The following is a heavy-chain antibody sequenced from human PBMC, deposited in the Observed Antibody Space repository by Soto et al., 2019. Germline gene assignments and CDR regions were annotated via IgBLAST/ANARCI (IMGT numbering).Heavy chain of an antibody. Sequence: QVTLKESGPVLVKPTETLTLTCTVSGFSLSNARMGVSWIRQPPGKALEWLAHIFSNDEKSYSTSLKSRLTISKDPSKSQVVLTMTNMDPVDTATYYCERIRGGSYHEDYFDYWGQGTLVTVSS. CDR1: GFSLSNARMG. CDR2: IFSNDEK. J-gene: IGHJ4*02. CDR3: ERIRGGSYHEDYFDY. D-gene: IGHD1-26*01. V-gene: IGHV2-26*01.